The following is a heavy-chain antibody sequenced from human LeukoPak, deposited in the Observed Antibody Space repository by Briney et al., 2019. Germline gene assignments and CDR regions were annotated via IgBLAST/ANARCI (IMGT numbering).Heavy chain of an antibody. J-gene: IGHJ4*02. CDR1: GYTFTGYY. D-gene: IGHD1-26*01. CDR2: INPNSGGT. V-gene: IGHV1-2*02. CDR3: ARAVRTVGATRRIDY. Sequence: ASVKVSCKASGYTFTGYYMHWVRQAPGQGLEWMGWINPNSGGTNYAQKFQGRVTMTRDTSISTAYKELSRLRSDDTAVYYCARAVRTVGATRRIDYWGQGTLVTVSS.